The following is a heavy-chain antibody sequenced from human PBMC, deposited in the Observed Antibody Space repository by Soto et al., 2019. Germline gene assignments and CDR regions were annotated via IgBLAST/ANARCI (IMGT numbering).Heavy chain of an antibody. CDR3: GTGTLPYSILDY. Sequence: QLQLQESGPGLVKPSETLSLTCTVSGGSISSSSYYWGWIRQPPGKGLEWIGSIYYSGSTYYNPSLKSRVTISVATSKNQFSLKLSSVTAADTAVYYCGTGTLPYSILDYWGQGTLVTVSS. CDR2: IYYSGST. CDR1: GGSISSSSYY. D-gene: IGHD6-13*01. J-gene: IGHJ4*02. V-gene: IGHV4-39*01.